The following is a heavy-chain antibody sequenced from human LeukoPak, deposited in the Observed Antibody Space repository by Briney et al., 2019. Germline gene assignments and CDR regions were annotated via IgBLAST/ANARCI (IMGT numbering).Heavy chain of an antibody. D-gene: IGHD5-12*01. J-gene: IGHJ3*01. V-gene: IGHV4-39*07. Sequence: PSETLSLTCTVSGGSISSSSYYWGWIRQPPGKGLEWIGSIYYSGSTYYNPSLKSRVTISVDTSKNQFSLKLSSVTAADTAVYYCARQVATKGEWAFDVWGQGTMVTVSS. CDR2: IYYSGST. CDR1: GGSISSSSYY. CDR3: ARQVATKGEWAFDV.